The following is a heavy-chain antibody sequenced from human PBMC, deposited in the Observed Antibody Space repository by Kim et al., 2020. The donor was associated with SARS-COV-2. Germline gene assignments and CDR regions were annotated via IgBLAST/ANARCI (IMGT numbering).Heavy chain of an antibody. V-gene: IGHV3-30*18. CDR2: ISYDGSNK. J-gene: IGHJ6*02. D-gene: IGHD3-10*01. CDR3: AKESGSGSYIAWTYYYYGMDV. Sequence: GGSLRLSCAASGFTFSSYGMHWVRQAPGKGLEWVAVISYDGSNKYYADSVKGRFTISRDNSKNTLYLQMNSLRAEDTAVYYCAKESGSGSYIAWTYYYYGMDVWGQGTTVTVSS. CDR1: GFTFSSYG.